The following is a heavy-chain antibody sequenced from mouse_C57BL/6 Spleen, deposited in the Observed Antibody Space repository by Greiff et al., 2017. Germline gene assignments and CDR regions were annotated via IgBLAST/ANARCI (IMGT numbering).Heavy chain of an antibody. CDR2: IDPNGGGT. CDR3: ARGDGSSSYYFDY. V-gene: IGHV1-72*01. CDR1: GYTFTSYW. D-gene: IGHD1-1*01. Sequence: VQLQQPGAELVKPGASVKLSCKASGYTFTSYWMHWVKQRPGRGLAWIGRIDPNGGGTKYNEKFKSKGTLTVDKPSSTAYLQLSSLTSEDAAVYYCARGDGSSSYYFDYWGQGTTLTVSS. J-gene: IGHJ2*01.